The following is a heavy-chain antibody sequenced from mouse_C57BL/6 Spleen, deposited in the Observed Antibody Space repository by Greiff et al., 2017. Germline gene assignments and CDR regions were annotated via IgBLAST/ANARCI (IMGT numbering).Heavy chain of an antibody. CDR2: IYPRSGNT. CDR1: GYTFTSYG. CDR3: ARLILREWDYAMDY. J-gene: IGHJ4*01. D-gene: IGHD1-1*01. V-gene: IGHV1-81*01. Sequence: VQLQQSGAELARPGASVKLSCKASGYTFTSYGISWVKQRTGQGLEWIGEIYPRSGNTYYNEKFKGKATLTADKSSSTAYMELRSLTSEDSAVYFCARLILREWDYAMDYWGQGTSVTVSS.